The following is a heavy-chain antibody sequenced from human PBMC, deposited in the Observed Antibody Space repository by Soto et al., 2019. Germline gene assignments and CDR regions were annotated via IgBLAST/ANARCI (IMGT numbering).Heavy chain of an antibody. CDR3: ARNNFDCSDQQSPLNYYDY. CDR1: GYTFSGYY. V-gene: IGHV1-2*02. CDR2: INPISGGT. J-gene: IGHJ4*02. Sequence: QVQLVQSGAEVKKPGASVKVSCKASGYTFSGYYMHWVRQAPGQGLEWMGWINPISGGTNYAQECQGRVSMTRATFISTAYVELSRLRSDDTAVYFCARNNFDCSDQQSPLNYYDYWGQGTLVTVSS. D-gene: IGHD3-9*01.